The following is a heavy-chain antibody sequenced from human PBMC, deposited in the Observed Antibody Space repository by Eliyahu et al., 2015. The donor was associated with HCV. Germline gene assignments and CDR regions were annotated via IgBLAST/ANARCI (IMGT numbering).Heavy chain of an antibody. V-gene: IGHV1-8*01. CDR1: GXTFPSYD. J-gene: IGHJ4*02. CDR3: ARVGPLTIFGVIKEGLGY. D-gene: IGHD3-3*01. CDR2: MNPNSGNT. Sequence: QVQLVQSGAEVKKPGASVKVSCXASGXTFPSYDINWVRQATGQGLEWLGWMNPNSGNTGYAQKFQGRVTMTRSTSISTAYMELSSLTSEDTAVYYCARVGPLTIFGVIKEGLGYWGQGTLVTVSS.